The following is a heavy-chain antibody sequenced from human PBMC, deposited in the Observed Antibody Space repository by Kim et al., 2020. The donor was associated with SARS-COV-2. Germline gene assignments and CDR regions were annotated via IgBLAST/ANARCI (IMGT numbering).Heavy chain of an antibody. Sequence: SVKVSCKASGGTFSSYAISWVRQAPGQGLEWMGGIIPIFGTANYAQKFQGRVTITADESTSTAYMELSRLRSEDTAVYYCAREYSYAPGWFDPWGQGTLVTVSS. V-gene: IGHV1-69*13. CDR2: IIPIFGTA. CDR1: GGTFSSYA. CDR3: AREYSYAPGWFDP. D-gene: IGHD5-18*01. J-gene: IGHJ5*02.